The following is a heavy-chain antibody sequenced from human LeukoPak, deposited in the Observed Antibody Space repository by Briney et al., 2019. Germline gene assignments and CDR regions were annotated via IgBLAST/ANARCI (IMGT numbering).Heavy chain of an antibody. CDR2: ITGSGTST. J-gene: IGHJ4*02. Sequence: GGSLRLSCAASGFILRLTFSSNAMSWVRQAPGKGLEWVSSITGSGTSTFYADSVKGRFTISRDNSKNTLYLQMNSLRAEDTAVYYCARTNYYDSSGYSGGYFDYWGQGALVTVSS. D-gene: IGHD3-22*01. CDR1: GFILRLTFSSNA. CDR3: ARTNYYDSSGYSGGYFDY. V-gene: IGHV3-23*01.